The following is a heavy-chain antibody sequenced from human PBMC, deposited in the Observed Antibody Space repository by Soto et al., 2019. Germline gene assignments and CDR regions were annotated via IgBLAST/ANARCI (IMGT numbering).Heavy chain of an antibody. CDR3: AKAMVRGVEEAINGMDV. CDR1: GFTFSSYA. Sequence: GGSLRLSCAASGFTFSSYAMSWVRQAPGKGLEWVSAISGSGGSTYCADSVKGRFTISRDNSKNTLYLQMNSLRAEDTAVYYCAKAMVRGVEEAINGMDVWGQGTTVTVSS. D-gene: IGHD3-10*01. V-gene: IGHV3-23*01. J-gene: IGHJ6*02. CDR2: ISGSGGST.